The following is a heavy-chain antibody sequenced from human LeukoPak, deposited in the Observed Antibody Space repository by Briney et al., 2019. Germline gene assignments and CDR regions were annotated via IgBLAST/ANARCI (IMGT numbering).Heavy chain of an antibody. CDR2: IYYSGST. Sequence: PSETLSLTCTVPGGSIGSGDYYWGWIRQPPGKGLEWIGTIYYSGSTYYNTSLKSRVTIFVDMSNNLFSLKLNSVTAADTAVYYCARHNYGDYGPFDCWGQGALVTVSS. CDR1: GGSIGSGDYY. CDR3: ARHNYGDYGPFDC. J-gene: IGHJ4*02. D-gene: IGHD4-17*01. V-gene: IGHV4-39*01.